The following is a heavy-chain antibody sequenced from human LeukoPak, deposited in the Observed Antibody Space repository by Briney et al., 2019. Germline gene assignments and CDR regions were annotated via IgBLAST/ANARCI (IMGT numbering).Heavy chain of an antibody. CDR3: AKDMHYDILTGYYTFL. V-gene: IGHV3-9*01. J-gene: IGHJ4*02. CDR1: GFTFDDYV. Sequence: GRSLRLSCAASGFTFDDYVMHWVRQAPGKGLEWVSGISWNSGSIGYADSVKGRFTISRDNAKNSLYLQMNSLRAEDTALYYCAKDMHYDILTGYYTFLGGQGTLVTVSS. CDR2: ISWNSGSI. D-gene: IGHD3-9*01.